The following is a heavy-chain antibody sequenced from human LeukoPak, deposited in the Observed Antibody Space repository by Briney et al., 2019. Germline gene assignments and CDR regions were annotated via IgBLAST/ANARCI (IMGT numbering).Heavy chain of an antibody. CDR3: ARGSTYDFRSGYYFTRYYFDY. J-gene: IGHJ4*02. V-gene: IGHV4-34*01. CDR1: GGSFSGYY. CDR2: INHSGST. D-gene: IGHD3-3*01. Sequence: SETLSLTCAVYGGSFSGYYWSWIRQPPGKGLEWIGEINHSGSTNYNPSLESRVTISVDTSKNQLSLKLSSVTAADTAVYYCARGSTYDFRSGYYFTRYYFDYWGQGTLVTVSS.